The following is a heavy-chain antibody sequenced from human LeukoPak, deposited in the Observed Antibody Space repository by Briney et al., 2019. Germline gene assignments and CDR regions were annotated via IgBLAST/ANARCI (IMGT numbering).Heavy chain of an antibody. CDR2: ISYDGNHQ. V-gene: IGHV3-30*04. Sequence: TGGSLRLSCAASGFTISHYAIHWVRQAPGKGLEWVAVISYDGNHQYYTDSVKGRFTISRDNSNHTVHLQMDSLRGEDTAFYYCARSDYGGYYDMFDFWGQGTLVTVSS. CDR1: GFTISHYA. D-gene: IGHD4-23*01. CDR3: ARSDYGGYYDMFDF. J-gene: IGHJ4*02.